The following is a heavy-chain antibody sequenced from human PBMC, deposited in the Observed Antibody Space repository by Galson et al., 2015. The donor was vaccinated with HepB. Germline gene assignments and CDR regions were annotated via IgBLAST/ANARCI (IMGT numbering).Heavy chain of an antibody. CDR3: ARGKIVGATLYYFDY. V-gene: IGHV1-46*01. CDR1: GYTFTSYY. Sequence: SVKVSCKASGYTFTSYYMHWVRQAPGQGLEWMGIINPSGGSTSYAQKFQGRVTMTRDTSTSTVYMELSSLRSEDTAEYYCARGKIVGATLYYFDYWGQGTLVTVSS. D-gene: IGHD1-26*01. CDR2: INPSGGST. J-gene: IGHJ4*02.